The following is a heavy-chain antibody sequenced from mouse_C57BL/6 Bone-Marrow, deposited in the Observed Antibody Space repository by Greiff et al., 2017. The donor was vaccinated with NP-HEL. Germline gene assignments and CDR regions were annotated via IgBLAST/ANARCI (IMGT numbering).Heavy chain of an antibody. J-gene: IGHJ2*01. CDR3: AILTAQAAYYFDY. D-gene: IGHD3-2*02. V-gene: IGHV1-74*01. CDR1: GYTFTSYW. CDR2: IHPSDSDT. Sequence: QVQLQQPGAELVKPGASVKVSCKASGYTFTSYWMHWVKQRPGQGLEWIGRIHPSDSDTNSNQQFKGNATLTVDKSSSTAYMQLSSLTSEDSAVYYCAILTAQAAYYFDYWGQGTTLTVSS.